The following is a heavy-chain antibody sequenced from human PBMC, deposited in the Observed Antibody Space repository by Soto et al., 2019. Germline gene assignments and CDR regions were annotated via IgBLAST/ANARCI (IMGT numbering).Heavy chain of an antibody. CDR3: AKDPYSNSSGVDY. CDR2: ISYDGSNK. J-gene: IGHJ4*02. Sequence: PGGSLRLSCAASGFAFSSYGMHWVRQAPGKGLEWVAVISYDGSNKYYADSVKGRFTISRDNSKNTLYLQMNSPRGEDTAVYYCAKDPYSNSSGVDYWGQGTLVTVSS. V-gene: IGHV3-30*18. CDR1: GFAFSSYG. D-gene: IGHD6-6*01.